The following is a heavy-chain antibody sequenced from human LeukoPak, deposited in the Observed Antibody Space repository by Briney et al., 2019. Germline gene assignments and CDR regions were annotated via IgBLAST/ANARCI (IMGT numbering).Heavy chain of an antibody. CDR1: GFSFSSFG. CDR3: ARGARLQPMGEF. Sequence: GGSLRLSCAASGFSFSSFGMSWVRQAPGRGLQWVSSISGDGRDTFYADSVKGRFTVSRDNSKTTMFLQMNSLGVEDTALYYCARGARLQPMGEFWGQGTLVTVSS. CDR2: ISGDGRDT. J-gene: IGHJ4*02. V-gene: IGHV3-23*01. D-gene: IGHD4-11*01.